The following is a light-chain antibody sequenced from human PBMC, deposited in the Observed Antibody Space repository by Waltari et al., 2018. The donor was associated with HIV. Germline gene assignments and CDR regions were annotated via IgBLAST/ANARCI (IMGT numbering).Light chain of an antibody. CDR2: WAS. CDR3: QQYYSTPWN. J-gene: IGKJ3*01. V-gene: IGKV4-1*01. CDR1: HNVLFSSNNRNH. Sequence: DIVMTQSPDSLALSLSESASIKCKSSHNVLFSSNNRNHLAWYQQKPGQPPRLLIYWASARESGVPDRFSGSGSGTDFTLTISSLQAEDVAVYYCQQYYSTPWNFGPGTRVDIK.